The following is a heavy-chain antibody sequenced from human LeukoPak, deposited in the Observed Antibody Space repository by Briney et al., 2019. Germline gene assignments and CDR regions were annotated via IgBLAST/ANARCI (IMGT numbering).Heavy chain of an antibody. J-gene: IGHJ4*02. CDR1: GYTFTGYY. D-gene: IGHD3-10*01. CDR3: ARSTMVRGVIGY. V-gene: IGHV1-2*02. Sequence: GASVKVSCKASGYTFTGYYMHWVRQAPGQGLEWMGWINPNSGGTNYQGRVTMTRDTSISTAYMELSRLRSDDTAVYYCARSTMVRGVIGYWGQGTLVTVSS. CDR2: INPNSGGT.